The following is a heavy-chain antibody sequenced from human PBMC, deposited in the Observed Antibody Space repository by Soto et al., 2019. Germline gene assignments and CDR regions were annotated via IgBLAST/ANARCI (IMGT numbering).Heavy chain of an antibody. CDR3: ARERAYVDTAFDY. CDR2: INPNSGGT. CDR1: GYTFTGYY. D-gene: IGHD5-18*01. Sequence: GPSVKVSCKASGYTFTGYYMHWVRQAPGQGLEWMGWINPNSGGTNYAQKFQGRVTMTRDTSISTAYMQLSRLRSDDTAVYYCARERAYVDTAFDYWGQGTLVTVSS. V-gene: IGHV1-2*02. J-gene: IGHJ4*02.